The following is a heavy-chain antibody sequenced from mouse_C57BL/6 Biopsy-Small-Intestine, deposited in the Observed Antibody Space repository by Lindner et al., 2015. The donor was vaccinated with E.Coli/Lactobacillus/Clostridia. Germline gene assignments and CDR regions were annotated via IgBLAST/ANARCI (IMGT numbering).Heavy chain of an antibody. Sequence: VQLQESGGGVVRPGTSVKVSCRASGYVFTNHLIEWIKQRPGQGLEWLGVINPGSGDTDYSEKFMGKAVLTADTSSNTAYMQFSSLTSEDSAVYFCARKGDWDYFDYWGQGTTLVVSS. CDR2: INPGSGDT. D-gene: IGHD4-1*01. CDR1: GYVFTNHL. CDR3: ARKGDWDYFDY. V-gene: IGHV1-54*01. J-gene: IGHJ2*01.